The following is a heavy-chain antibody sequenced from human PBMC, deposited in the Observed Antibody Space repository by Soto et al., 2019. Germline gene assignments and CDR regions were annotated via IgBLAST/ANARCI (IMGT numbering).Heavy chain of an antibody. CDR1: GDTLTGYY. V-gene: IGHV1-2*04. Sequence: ASVKVSCKASGDTLTGYYMHWVRQAPGQGLEWMGWINPNSVGTNYAQKFQGWVTMTRDTSISTAYMELSRLRSDDTAVYYCARTYYPEHGAFDIWGQGTMVTVSS. CDR3: ARTYYPEHGAFDI. D-gene: IGHD3-10*01. CDR2: INPNSVGT. J-gene: IGHJ3*02.